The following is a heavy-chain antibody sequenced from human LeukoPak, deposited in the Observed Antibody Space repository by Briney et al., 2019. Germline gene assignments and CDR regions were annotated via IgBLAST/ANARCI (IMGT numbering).Heavy chain of an antibody. D-gene: IGHD6-13*01. CDR2: IIPIFGTA. Sequence: ASVKVSCKASGGTFNTYAINWVRQAPGQGLEWMGGIIPIFGTANYAQKFQGRVTITTDESTSTAYMELSSLRSEDSAVYYCAKDRGRYSSSWYLDYWGQGTLVTVSS. V-gene: IGHV1-69*05. CDR3: AKDRGRYSSSWYLDY. CDR1: GGTFNTYA. J-gene: IGHJ4*02.